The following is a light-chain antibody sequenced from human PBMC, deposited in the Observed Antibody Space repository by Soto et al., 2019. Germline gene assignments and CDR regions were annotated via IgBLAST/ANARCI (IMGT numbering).Light chain of an antibody. Sequence: ATLSCRASQSVSSNLAWYQQKPGQAPRLLIYGASTRATGIPAGFSGSGSGTEFTLTISSLQSEDFAVYYCQQYNNWPLTFGGGTKVDIK. CDR1: QSVSSN. CDR2: GAS. CDR3: QQYNNWPLT. V-gene: IGKV3-15*01. J-gene: IGKJ4*01.